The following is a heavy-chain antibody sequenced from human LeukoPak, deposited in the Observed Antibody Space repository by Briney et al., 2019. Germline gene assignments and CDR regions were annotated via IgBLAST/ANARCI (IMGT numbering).Heavy chain of an antibody. CDR3: ARARSYYGSEDWFDP. J-gene: IGHJ5*02. D-gene: IGHD3-10*01. Sequence: ASVKVSCKASGYTFTSYYMHWVRQAPGQGLEWMGWISAYNGNTNYAQKLQGRVTMTTDTSTSTAYMELRSLRSDDTAVYYCARARSYYGSEDWFDPWGQGTLVTVSS. CDR2: ISAYNGNT. V-gene: IGHV1-18*04. CDR1: GYTFTSYY.